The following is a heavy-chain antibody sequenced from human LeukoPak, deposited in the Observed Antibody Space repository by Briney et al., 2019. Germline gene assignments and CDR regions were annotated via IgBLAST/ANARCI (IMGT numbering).Heavy chain of an antibody. CDR1: GFTFSSYA. Sequence: TGGSLRLSCAASGFTFSSYAMSWVRQAPGKGLEWVSAISGSGGSTYYADSVKGRFTISRDNSKNTLYLQMNSLRAEDTAVYYCANGLVRTQYFDYWGQGTLVTASS. J-gene: IGHJ4*02. CDR2: ISGSGGST. D-gene: IGHD6-19*01. V-gene: IGHV3-23*01. CDR3: ANGLVRTQYFDY.